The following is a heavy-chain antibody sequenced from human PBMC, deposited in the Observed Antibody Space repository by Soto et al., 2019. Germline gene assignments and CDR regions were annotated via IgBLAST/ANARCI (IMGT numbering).Heavy chain of an antibody. CDR1: GFTFSDYW. CDR3: ARGLRNYYGVDV. CDR2: IKFDGSFT. V-gene: IGHV3-74*01. J-gene: IGHJ6*02. D-gene: IGHD4-17*01. Sequence: EVQLVESGGGLVQPGGSLRLSCVASGFTFSDYWIHWVRQAPGKGLVWVSRIKFDGSFTSHADSVKGRFTISRDNARNTVHLQMDSLRAEATGVSYCARGLRNYYGVDVWGQGPTVTVAS.